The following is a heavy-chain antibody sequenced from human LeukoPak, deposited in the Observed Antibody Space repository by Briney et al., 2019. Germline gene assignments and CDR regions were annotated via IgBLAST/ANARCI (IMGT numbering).Heavy chain of an antibody. J-gene: IGHJ4*02. Sequence: ASVKVSCKASGYTFTDYYIHWVRQAPGQGLEWVGWINPNSGATNYAQKFHGRVTMASDTSIRTAYMDLNRVGPDDTAVYYCARGRNTAMVNHDYWGQGTLVTVSS. CDR1: GYTFTDYY. CDR3: ARGRNTAMVNHDY. D-gene: IGHD5-18*01. V-gene: IGHV1-2*02. CDR2: INPNSGAT.